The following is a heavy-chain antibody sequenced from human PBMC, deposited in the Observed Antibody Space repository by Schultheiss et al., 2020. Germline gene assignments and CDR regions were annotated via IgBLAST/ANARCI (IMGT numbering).Heavy chain of an antibody. J-gene: IGHJ6*02. V-gene: IGHV4-39*07. CDR2: IYYSGST. CDR3: ARITMVRGYYYYGMDV. D-gene: IGHD3-10*01. Sequence: SETLSLTCTVSGGSISSSSYYWGWIRQPPGKGLEWIGSIYYSGSTYYNPSLKSRVTISVVTSKNQFSLKLSSVTAADTAVYYCARITMVRGYYYYGMDVWGQGTTVTVSS. CDR1: GGSISSSSYY.